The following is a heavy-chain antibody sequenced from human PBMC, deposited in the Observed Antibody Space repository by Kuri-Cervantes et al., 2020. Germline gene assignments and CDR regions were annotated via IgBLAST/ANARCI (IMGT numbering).Heavy chain of an antibody. Sequence: GESLKISCAASGFTFSSYAMSWVRQAPGKGLEWVSAISGSGGSTYFADSVKGRFTISRDNSKNTLYLQMNSLRAEDTAVYYCANYGDQRNYHYYYYMDVWGKGTTVTVSS. CDR3: ANYGDQRNYHYYYYMDV. D-gene: IGHD4-17*01. CDR1: GFTFSSYA. J-gene: IGHJ6*03. V-gene: IGHV3-23*01. CDR2: ISGSGGST.